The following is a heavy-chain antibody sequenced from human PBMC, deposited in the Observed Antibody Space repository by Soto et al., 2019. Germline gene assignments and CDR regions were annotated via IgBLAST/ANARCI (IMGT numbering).Heavy chain of an antibody. CDR3: AKDYCSGGNCRRAAEDFYMDV. D-gene: IGHD2-15*01. CDR1: GFTFSSYG. V-gene: IGHV3-30*18. Sequence: GGSLRLSCAASGFTFSSYGMHWVRQAPGKGLEWVAVVTYDGSNKYYADSVKGRFTISRDNSKNTLYLQMNSLRAADTAVYYCAKDYCSGGNCRRAAEDFYMDVWGTGTTVTVSS. J-gene: IGHJ6*03. CDR2: VTYDGSNK.